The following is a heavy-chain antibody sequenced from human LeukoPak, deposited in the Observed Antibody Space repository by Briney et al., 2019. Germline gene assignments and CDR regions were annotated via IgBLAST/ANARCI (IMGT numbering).Heavy chain of an antibody. CDR1: GASIRSDS. V-gene: IGHV4-59*08. J-gene: IGHJ6*02. Sequence: SETLSLTCTVSGASIRSDSWSWIRQSPGKGLEWIGYIFDSGGTNYNPSLKGRVTISVDMSKNQISLKLGSVTAADTAVYYCAGRITRAPGYYYGMDVWGLGTTVTVAS. CDR2: IFDSGGT. CDR3: AGRITRAPGYYYGMDV.